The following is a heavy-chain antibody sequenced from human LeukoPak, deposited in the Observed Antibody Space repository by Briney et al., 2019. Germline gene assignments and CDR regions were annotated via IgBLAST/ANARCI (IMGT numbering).Heavy chain of an antibody. V-gene: IGHV4-34*01. CDR3: ARDLFKESIAAAGDAFDI. CDR1: GGSFSGYY. J-gene: IGHJ3*02. Sequence: SETLSLTCAVYGGSFSGYYWSWIRQPPGKGLEWIGEINHSGSTNYNPSLKSRVTISVDTSKNQFSLKLSSVTAADTAVYYCARDLFKESIAAAGDAFDIWGQGTMVTVSS. CDR2: INHSGST. D-gene: IGHD6-13*01.